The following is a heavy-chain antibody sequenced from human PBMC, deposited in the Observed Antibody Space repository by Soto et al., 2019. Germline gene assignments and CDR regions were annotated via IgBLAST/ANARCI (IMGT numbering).Heavy chain of an antibody. J-gene: IGHJ4*02. Sequence: DVQLWESGGGLVQPGGSLRLSCAASGFSFGSYALSWVRQAPGKGLEWVSTISGSDGKTFYADAVKGRFSISRDTSQNTLYLQMSSLRGEDTAVYYCVKPSGWYPDYWGQGTHVTVSS. V-gene: IGHV3-23*01. D-gene: IGHD6-19*01. CDR2: ISGSDGKT. CDR1: GFSFGSYA. CDR3: VKPSGWYPDY.